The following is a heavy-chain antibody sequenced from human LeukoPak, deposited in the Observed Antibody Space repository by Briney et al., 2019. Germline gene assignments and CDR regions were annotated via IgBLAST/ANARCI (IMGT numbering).Heavy chain of an antibody. D-gene: IGHD6-13*01. Sequence: PGGSLRLSCAASGFTFSSYGMHWVRQAPGKGLEWVAFIRYDGSNKYYADSVKGRFTISRDNSKNTLYLQMNSLRAEDTAVYYCAKDASSSWFLDYWGQGTLVTVSS. J-gene: IGHJ4*02. CDR2: IRYDGSNK. CDR1: GFTFSSYG. CDR3: AKDASSSWFLDY. V-gene: IGHV3-30*02.